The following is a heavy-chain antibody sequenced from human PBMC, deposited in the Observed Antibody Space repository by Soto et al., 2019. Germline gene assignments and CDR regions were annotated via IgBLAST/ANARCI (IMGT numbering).Heavy chain of an antibody. Sequence: EVQLLESGGGLVQPGGSLRLSCAASGFTFSSYAMSWVRQAPGKGLEWVSAISGSGGSTYYADSVKGRFTISRDNSKSTLYRQMNSLRAEDTAVYYCATGRGVNFYYGMDVWGQGTTVTVSS. J-gene: IGHJ6*02. CDR3: ATGRGVNFYYGMDV. V-gene: IGHV3-23*01. CDR1: GFTFSSYA. D-gene: IGHD3-10*01. CDR2: ISGSGGST.